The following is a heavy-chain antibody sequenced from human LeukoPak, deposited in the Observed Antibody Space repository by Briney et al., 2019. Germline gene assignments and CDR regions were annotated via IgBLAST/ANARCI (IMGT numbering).Heavy chain of an antibody. V-gene: IGHV3-23*01. CDR1: GFTFSSYA. D-gene: IGHD6-19*01. J-gene: IGHJ1*01. Sequence: PGGSLRLSCAAYGFTFSSYAMGWVRQAPGKGLEWVSGISGSGGSTYYADSVKDRFTISRDNSKNTLYLQMNSLRAEDTAVYYCAKDQQWLVRGYFQHWGQGTLVTVSS. CDR2: ISGSGGST. CDR3: AKDQQWLVRGYFQH.